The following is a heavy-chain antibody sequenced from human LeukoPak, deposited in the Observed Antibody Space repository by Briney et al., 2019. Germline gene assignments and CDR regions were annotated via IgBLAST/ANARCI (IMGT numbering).Heavy chain of an antibody. J-gene: IGHJ4*02. V-gene: IGHV3-30*03. CDR3: ARSEGYCSGGSCYGEPFDY. CDR1: GFTFSSYG. D-gene: IGHD2-15*01. CDR2: ISYDGSNK. Sequence: GRSLRLSCAASGFTFSSYGMHWVRQAPGKGLEWVAVISYDGSNKYYADSVKGRFTISRDNSKNTLYPQMNSLRAEDTAVYYCARSEGYCSGGSCYGEPFDYWGQGTLVTVSS.